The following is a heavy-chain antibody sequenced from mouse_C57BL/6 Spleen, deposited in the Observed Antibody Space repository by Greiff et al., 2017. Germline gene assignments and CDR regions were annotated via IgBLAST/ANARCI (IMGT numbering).Heavy chain of an antibody. CDR1: GYAFSSSW. V-gene: IGHV1-82*01. D-gene: IGHD1-1*01. Sequence: QVQLQQSGPELVKPGASVKISCKASGYAFSSSWMNWVKQRPGKGLEWIGRIYPGDGDTNYNGKFKGKAKLTADKSSSTAYMQLSSLTSEDSAVYFCARWGGSTHYFDYWGQGTTLTVSS. CDR3: ARWGGSTHYFDY. J-gene: IGHJ2*01. CDR2: IYPGDGDT.